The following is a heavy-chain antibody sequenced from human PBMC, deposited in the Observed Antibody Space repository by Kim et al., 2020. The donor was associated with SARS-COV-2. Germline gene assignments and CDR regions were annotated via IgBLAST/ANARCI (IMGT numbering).Heavy chain of an antibody. CDR3: ARATAAAGTNAFDI. CDR1: GFTFSSYA. V-gene: IGHV3-30*04. CDR2: ISYDGSNK. D-gene: IGHD6-13*01. J-gene: IGHJ3*02. Sequence: GGSLRLSCAASGFTFSSYAMHWVRQAPGKGLEWVAVISYDGSNKYYADSVKGRFTISRDNSKNTLYLQMNSLRAEDTAVYYCARATAAAGTNAFDIWGQG.